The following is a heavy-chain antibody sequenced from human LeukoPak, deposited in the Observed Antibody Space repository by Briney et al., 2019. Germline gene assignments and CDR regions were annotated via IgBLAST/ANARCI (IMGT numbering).Heavy chain of an antibody. D-gene: IGHD6-13*01. Sequence: GASVKVSCKASGYTFTSYAMHWVRQAPGQRLEWMGWIDAGNGNTKYSQKFQGRVTITRDTSASTAYMELSSLRSEDTAVYYCAKDIAAAGTVQHWGQGTLVTVSS. J-gene: IGHJ1*01. V-gene: IGHV1-3*01. CDR1: GYTFTSYA. CDR3: AKDIAAAGTVQH. CDR2: IDAGNGNT.